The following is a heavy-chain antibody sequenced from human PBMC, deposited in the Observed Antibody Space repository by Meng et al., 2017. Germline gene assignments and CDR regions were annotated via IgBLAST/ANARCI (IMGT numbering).Heavy chain of an antibody. CDR3: ARSHSVTIVAFDY. V-gene: IGHV4-34*01. D-gene: IGHD4-17*01. Sequence: QVVPPQWGAGMLVPSETLSLTDAVDGVSFSGFDWSWIRQPPGKGLEWIVKINHSGSTNYNPSLKSRVTMSLDTSKNQFTLMLSSVTAADTAVYYCARSHSVTIVAFDYWGQGTLVTVSS. J-gene: IGHJ4*02. CDR1: GVSFSGFD. CDR2: INHSGST.